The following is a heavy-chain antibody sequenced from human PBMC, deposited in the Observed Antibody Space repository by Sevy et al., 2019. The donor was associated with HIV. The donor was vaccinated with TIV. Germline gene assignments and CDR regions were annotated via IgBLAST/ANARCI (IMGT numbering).Heavy chain of an antibody. CDR3: ARGTDGYNSNYYYYYGMDV. V-gene: IGHV5-51*01. J-gene: IGHJ6*02. CDR1: GYSFTSYW. CDR2: IYPGDSDT. D-gene: IGHD5-12*01. Sequence: GESLKISCKGSGYSFTSYWIGWVRQMPGKGLEWMGIIYPGDSDTRYSPSFQGQVTISADKSIGTAYLQWSSLKASDTAMYYCARGTDGYNSNYYYYYGMDVWGQGTTVTVSS.